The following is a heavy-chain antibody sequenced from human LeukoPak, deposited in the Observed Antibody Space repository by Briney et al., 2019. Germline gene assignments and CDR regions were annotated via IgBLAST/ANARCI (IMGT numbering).Heavy chain of an antibody. V-gene: IGHV3-7*01. CDR2: IKQDGSEK. Sequence: GGSLRLSCAASGFTFSSYWMSWVRQAPGKGLEWVANIKQDGSEKYYVDSVKGRFTISRDNAKNSLYLQMNSLRAEDTAVYYCAKHLTDGYYDILTGYDYWGQGSLITVSS. D-gene: IGHD3-9*01. CDR3: AKHLTDGYYDILTGYDY. J-gene: IGHJ4*02. CDR1: GFTFSSYW.